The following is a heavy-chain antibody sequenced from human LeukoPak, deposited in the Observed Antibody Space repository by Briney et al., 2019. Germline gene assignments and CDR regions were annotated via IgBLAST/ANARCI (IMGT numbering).Heavy chain of an antibody. V-gene: IGHV5-51*01. CDR2: ILPGDSET. Sequence: GESLKISCKGSRNTFTNYWIGWVRQLPGKGLEWMGIILPGDSETRYSPSFQGQVTMSVDKSTSTAYLQWASLKASDTAIYFCARLSTRLLDHWGQGTRVTVSS. CDR1: RNTFTNYW. CDR3: ARLSTRLLDH. J-gene: IGHJ4*02. D-gene: IGHD3-3*01.